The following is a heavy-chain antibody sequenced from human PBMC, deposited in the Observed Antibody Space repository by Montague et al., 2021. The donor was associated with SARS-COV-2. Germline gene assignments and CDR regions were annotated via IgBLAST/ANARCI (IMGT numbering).Heavy chain of an antibody. J-gene: IGHJ4*02. CDR3: ASDSRYSGYEADY. V-gene: IGHV3-74*01. D-gene: IGHD5-12*01. CDR1: GFTFSNYW. CDR2: INSDGSST. Sequence: SLRLSRAASGFTFSNYWMHWVRQAPGKGLVWVSRINSDGSSTTYADSVKGRFTISRDNAKNTVYLQMNSLRAEDSAVYYCASDSRYSGYEADYWGQGTLVTVSS.